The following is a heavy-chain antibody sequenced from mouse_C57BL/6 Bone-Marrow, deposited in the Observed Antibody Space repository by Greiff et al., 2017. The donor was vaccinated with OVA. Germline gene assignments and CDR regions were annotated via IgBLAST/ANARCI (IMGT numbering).Heavy chain of an antibody. CDR2: IRNKANGYTT. CDR3: ARSPFYYGSAMDY. CDR1: GFTFTDYY. V-gene: IGHV7-3*01. Sequence: EVKLMESGGGLVQPGGSLSLSCAASGFTFTDYYMSWVRQPPGKALEWLGFIRNKANGYTTEYSASVKGRFTISRDNSQSILYLQMNALRAEDSATYYCARSPFYYGSAMDYWGQGTSVTVSS. J-gene: IGHJ4*01. D-gene: IGHD1-1*01.